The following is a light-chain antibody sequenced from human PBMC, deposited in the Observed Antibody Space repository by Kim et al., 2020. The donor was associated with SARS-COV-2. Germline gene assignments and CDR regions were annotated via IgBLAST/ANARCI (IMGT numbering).Light chain of an antibody. CDR2: ATS. CDR3: QQSYSTPYT. J-gene: IGKJ2*01. CDR1: QSISSY. Sequence: SASVGDRVTISCRASQSISSYLNWYQQRQGKAPNLLIYATSTLQGGVPSRFSGSGSGTDFTLTISSLRPEDFATYYCQQSYSTPYTFGQGTKLEI. V-gene: IGKV1-39*01.